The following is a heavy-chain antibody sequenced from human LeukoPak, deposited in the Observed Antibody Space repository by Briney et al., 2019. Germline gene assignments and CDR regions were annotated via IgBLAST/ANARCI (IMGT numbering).Heavy chain of an antibody. Sequence: PSETLSLTCTVSGGSISSGSYYWTWIRQPAGKGLEWIGHLYTSGTTDYNPPLQSRVTISADTSKHQFSLRLTSVTAADTAVYYCARAGGSVGWYGTIDSWGQGTLVTVSS. J-gene: IGHJ5*01. D-gene: IGHD6-19*01. V-gene: IGHV4-61*09. CDR1: GGSISSGSYY. CDR2: LYTSGTT. CDR3: ARAGGSVGWYGTIDS.